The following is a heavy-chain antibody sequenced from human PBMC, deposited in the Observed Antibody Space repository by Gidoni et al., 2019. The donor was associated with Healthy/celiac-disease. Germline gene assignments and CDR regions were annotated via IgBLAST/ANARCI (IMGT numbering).Heavy chain of an antibody. CDR3: ATSPSYGDGDSHY. CDR1: GCPFSSYG. D-gene: IGHD4-17*01. Sequence: EVKMGESGGGGVQPGGSLGRSGAAAGCPFSSYGMSWVRQAPGKGLEWVANIKQDGSEQYYVDSVKGRFTISRDNAKNSLYLQMNSLRAEDTAVYYCATSPSYGDGDSHYWGQGTLVTVSS. J-gene: IGHJ4*02. CDR2: IKQDGSEQ. V-gene: IGHV3-7*01.